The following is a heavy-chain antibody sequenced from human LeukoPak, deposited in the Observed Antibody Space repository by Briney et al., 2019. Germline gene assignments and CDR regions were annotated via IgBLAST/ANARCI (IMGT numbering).Heavy chain of an antibody. Sequence: PGGSLRLSCAASGFTFSYYGMHWVRQAPGKGLEWVAFVRFDGNDKFYADSVKGRFTISRDTSKNTLYLQMTSLTPEDTAVYYCAKGSRYFDWLLSGYFDYWGQGTLVTVSS. J-gene: IGHJ4*02. D-gene: IGHD3-9*01. V-gene: IGHV3-30*02. CDR1: GFTFSYYG. CDR3: AKGSRYFDWLLSGYFDY. CDR2: VRFDGNDK.